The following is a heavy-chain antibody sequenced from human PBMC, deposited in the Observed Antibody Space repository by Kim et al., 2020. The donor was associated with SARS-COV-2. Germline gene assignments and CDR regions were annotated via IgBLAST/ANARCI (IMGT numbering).Heavy chain of an antibody. J-gene: IGHJ6*03. CDR2: AYYSGNT. Sequence: SETLSLTCTVSGGSLSSSSYYWGWIRQPPGKGLEWIGTAYYSGNTYYNPSLKSRVTISVDTSKNQFSLKLGSVTAADTAVYYCARHQRYSSAWYVAFYYYYMVVWGEGTTVTVSS. CDR3: ARHQRYSSAWYVAFYYYYMVV. CDR1: GGSLSSSSYY. D-gene: IGHD6-19*01. V-gene: IGHV4-39*01.